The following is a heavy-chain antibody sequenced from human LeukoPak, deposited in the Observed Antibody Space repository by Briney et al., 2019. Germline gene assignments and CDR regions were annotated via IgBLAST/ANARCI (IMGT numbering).Heavy chain of an antibody. D-gene: IGHD1-1*01. CDR1: GLTLSTSS. CDR2: IDKSSNPI. J-gene: IGHJ4*02. CDR3: ADNLSR. Sequence: PGGSLRLSCAASGLTLSTSSMNWVRQAPGKGLEWISYIDKSSNPIYYADSVKGRFTISRDSAKNSLYLQMNSLRAEDTAVYYCADNLSRWGQGTLVTVSS. V-gene: IGHV3-48*04.